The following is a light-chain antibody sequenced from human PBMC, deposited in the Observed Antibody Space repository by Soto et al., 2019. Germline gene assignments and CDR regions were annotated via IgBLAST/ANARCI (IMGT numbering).Light chain of an antibody. CDR3: QQYSSYVP. V-gene: IGKV1-5*03. J-gene: IGKJ2*01. CDR2: KAS. Sequence: DIQMTQSPSTLSASVGDRVTITCRASQSISSWLAWYQQKPGKAPDLLIYKASSLESGVPSRFSGSGSGTEFTLTISSLQPDDFATYYCQQYSSYVPFGQGTKLEIK. CDR1: QSISSW.